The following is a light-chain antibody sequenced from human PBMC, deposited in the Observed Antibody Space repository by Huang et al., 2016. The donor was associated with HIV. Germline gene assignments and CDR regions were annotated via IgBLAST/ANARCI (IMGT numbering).Light chain of an antibody. Sequence: EIMLNQSPLSLSVTPGEPASISCRSSQSLLHSNGYNHLDWYLQKQVQSPQLLIYLSSIRASGVPDRFSGSGSGTEFTLKISRVEAEDIGVYYCMQAVQMGLTFGGGTKVEIK. V-gene: IGKV2-28*01. J-gene: IGKJ4*01. CDR3: MQAVQMGLT. CDR2: LSS. CDR1: QSLLHSNGYNH.